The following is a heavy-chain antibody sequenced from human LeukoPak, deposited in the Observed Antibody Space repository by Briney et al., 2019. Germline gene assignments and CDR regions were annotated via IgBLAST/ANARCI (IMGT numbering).Heavy chain of an antibody. Sequence: GGSLRLSCAASGFTFDDYGMSWVRQAPGKGLEWVSGINWNGGSTGYADSVKGRFTISRDNAKNSLYLQMNSLRAEDTAVYYCARVRLGPRTARGYYFDYWGQGTLVTVSS. J-gene: IGHJ4*02. D-gene: IGHD5-12*01. CDR1: GFTFDDYG. V-gene: IGHV3-20*04. CDR3: ARVRLGPRTARGYYFDY. CDR2: INWNGGST.